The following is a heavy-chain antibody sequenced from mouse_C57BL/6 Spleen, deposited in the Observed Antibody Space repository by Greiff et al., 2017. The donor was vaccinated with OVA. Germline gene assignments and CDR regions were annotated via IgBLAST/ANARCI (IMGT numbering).Heavy chain of an antibody. CDR3: ASNGEVGNFDY. J-gene: IGHJ2*01. CDR1: GYTFTSYW. D-gene: IGHD1-1*01. V-gene: IGHV1-69*01. Sequence: QVQLQQPGAELVMPGASVKLSCKASGYTFTSYWMHWVKQRPGQGLEWIGEIDPSDSYTNYNQKFKGKSTLTVDKSSSTAYMQLSSLTSEDSAVYDWASNGEVGNFDYWGQGTTLTVSS. CDR2: IDPSDSYT.